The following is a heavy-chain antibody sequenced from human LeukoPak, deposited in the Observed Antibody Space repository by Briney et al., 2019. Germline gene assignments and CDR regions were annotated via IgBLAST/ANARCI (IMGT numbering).Heavy chain of an antibody. CDR1: GFTFSRYS. CDR3: AKGASLYYYDSSAYYGAADY. CDR2: ISISSSYI. D-gene: IGHD3-22*01. J-gene: IGHJ4*02. Sequence: GGSLRLSCAASGFTFSRYSMNWVRQAPGKGLEWVSSISISSSYIYYADSVKGRFTMSRDNAKNSLYLQVNSLRAEDTAVYYCAKGASLYYYDSSAYYGAADYWGQGTLVTVPS. V-gene: IGHV3-21*01.